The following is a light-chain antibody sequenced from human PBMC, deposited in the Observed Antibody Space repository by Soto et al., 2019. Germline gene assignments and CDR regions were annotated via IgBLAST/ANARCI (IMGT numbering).Light chain of an antibody. V-gene: IGKV1-5*01. CDR2: DAS. CDR3: QHYNSYSEA. CDR1: QILNTW. J-gene: IGKJ1*01. Sequence: DIQLTQSPSTLSASVGDRVTITFRASQILNTWLAWYQRKPGKAPRLLIYDASSLQSGVPSRFSGRGSGTEFTPTISSLQPDDVATYYCQHYNSYSEAFGQGTKV.